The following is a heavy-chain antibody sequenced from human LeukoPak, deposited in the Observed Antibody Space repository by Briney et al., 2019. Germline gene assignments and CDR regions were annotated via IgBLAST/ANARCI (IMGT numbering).Heavy chain of an antibody. J-gene: IGHJ4*02. Sequence: ASVKVSCKASGYTFTGYYMHWARQAPGQGLEWMGWINPNSGGTNHAQKFQGRVTMTRDTSISTAYMELSRLRSDGTAVYYCAIGRGYSYGYYYWGQGTLVTVSS. D-gene: IGHD5-18*01. CDR1: GYTFTGYY. CDR3: AIGRGYSYGYYY. CDR2: INPNSGGT. V-gene: IGHV1-2*02.